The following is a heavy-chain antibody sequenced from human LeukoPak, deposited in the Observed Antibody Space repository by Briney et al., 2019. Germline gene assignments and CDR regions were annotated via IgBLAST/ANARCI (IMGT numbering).Heavy chain of an antibody. Sequence: GGSLRLSCAASGFTFSSYAMSWVRRAPGKGLEWVSAISGSGGSTYYADSVKGRFTISRDNSKNTLYLQMNSLRAEDTAVYYCAKDSLGSGSGYYYGLGYFDYWGQGTLVTVSS. D-gene: IGHD3-22*01. J-gene: IGHJ4*02. CDR2: ISGSGGST. CDR3: AKDSLGSGSGYYYGLGYFDY. V-gene: IGHV3-23*01. CDR1: GFTFSSYA.